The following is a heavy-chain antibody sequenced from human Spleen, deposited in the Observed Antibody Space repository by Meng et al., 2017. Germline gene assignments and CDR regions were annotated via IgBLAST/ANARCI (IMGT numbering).Heavy chain of an antibody. Sequence: LSLTCAASGFTFSYCAMHWVRQAPGKGLEWVAVISFDGSKKYYADSVKGRFAISRDNSKNTLYLQMSSLRDEDTAIYYCVREGSGYMIGDYWGQGTLVTVSS. CDR1: GFTFSYCA. D-gene: IGHD5-12*01. CDR3: VREGSGYMIGDY. V-gene: IGHV3-30*09. CDR2: ISFDGSKK. J-gene: IGHJ4*02.